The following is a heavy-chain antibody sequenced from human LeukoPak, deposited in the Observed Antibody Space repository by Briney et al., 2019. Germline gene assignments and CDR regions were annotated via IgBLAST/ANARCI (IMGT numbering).Heavy chain of an antibody. CDR1: GGSISDYY. D-gene: IGHD4-23*01. CDR3: ARGYGDNSGAFDI. Sequence: SETLSLTCTVSGGSISDYYWSWIRQPPGKGLEWIGYIYYSGSTNYNPSLKSRVTISVDTSKNQFSLRLSSVTAADTAVYFCARGYGDNSGAFDIWGQGTLVTVSS. V-gene: IGHV4-59*12. CDR2: IYYSGST. J-gene: IGHJ3*02.